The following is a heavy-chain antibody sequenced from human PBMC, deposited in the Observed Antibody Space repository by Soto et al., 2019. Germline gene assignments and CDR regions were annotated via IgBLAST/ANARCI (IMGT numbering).Heavy chain of an antibody. D-gene: IGHD3-3*01. CDR1: VFTFSNYG. CDR3: TKRRNVLRFLEWSSGMEV. V-gene: IGHV3-30*18. CDR2: ISDDGSNK. J-gene: IGHJ6*02. Sequence: WWSLRLSCSASVFTFSNYGMHWCRQAPGKGLEWVAFISDDGSNKYYADSMRGRFTMSRDNSKSTLYLQMNSLRVEDTAVYYCTKRRNVLRFLEWSSGMEVWGQGTTVTVSS.